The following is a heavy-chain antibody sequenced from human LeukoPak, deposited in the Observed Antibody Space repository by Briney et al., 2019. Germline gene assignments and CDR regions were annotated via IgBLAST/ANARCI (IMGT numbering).Heavy chain of an antibody. Sequence: SVKVSCKASGGNLGNYGISWVRQAPGQGLEWMGRIVPIFGSTNFAQKFQDRLTIAADKATNTLYLELTNLRSDDTAVYYCAREPGGVRRYFDYWDQGTLVTVSS. CDR2: IVPIFGST. CDR1: GGNLGNYG. J-gene: IGHJ4*02. CDR3: AREPGGVRRYFDY. D-gene: IGHD1-26*01. V-gene: IGHV1-69*06.